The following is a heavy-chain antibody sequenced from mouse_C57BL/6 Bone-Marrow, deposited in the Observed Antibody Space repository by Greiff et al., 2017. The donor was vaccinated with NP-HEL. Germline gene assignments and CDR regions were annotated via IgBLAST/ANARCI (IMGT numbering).Heavy chain of an antibody. CDR2: IYPYNGVS. J-gene: IGHJ2*01. D-gene: IGHD2-2*01. Sequence: VQLKESGPELVKPGASVKISCKASGYSFTGYYMHWVRQSHGNILDWIGYIYPYNGVSSYNQKFKGKATLTVDKSSSTAYMELRSLTSEDSAVYDWARGSTMVTAWGQGTTLTVSS. CDR3: ARGSTMVTA. V-gene: IGHV1-31*01. CDR1: GYSFTGYY.